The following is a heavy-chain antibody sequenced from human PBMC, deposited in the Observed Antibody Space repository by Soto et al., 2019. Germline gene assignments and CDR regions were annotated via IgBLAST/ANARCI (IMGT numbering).Heavy chain of an antibody. Sequence: VQLLESGGGLVQPGGSLRLACEVSGFTFSSYAMSWVRQAPGKGLEWVAAISGTGVSAQYADSVKGRFTISRDNSKNTLNLQMEGLRAEDSAVYYCAKPRLVAGLIKYVDFANWGQGTLVTVSS. CDR3: AKPRLVAGLIKYVDFAN. D-gene: IGHD6-19*01. V-gene: IGHV3-23*01. CDR2: ISGTGVSA. J-gene: IGHJ4*02. CDR1: GFTFSSYA.